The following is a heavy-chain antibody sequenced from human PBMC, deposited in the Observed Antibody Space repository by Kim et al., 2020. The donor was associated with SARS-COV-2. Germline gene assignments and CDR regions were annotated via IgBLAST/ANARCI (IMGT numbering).Heavy chain of an antibody. D-gene: IGHD1-26*01. CDR2: INAGNGNT. CDR1: GYTFTSYA. CDR3: ARGWWELLGGFDY. Sequence: ASVKVSCKASGYTFTSYAMHWVRQAPGQRLEWMGWINAGNGNTKYSQKFQGRVTITRDTSASTAYMELSSLRSEDTAVYYCARGWWELLGGFDYWGQGTLVTVSS. J-gene: IGHJ4*02. V-gene: IGHV1-3*01.